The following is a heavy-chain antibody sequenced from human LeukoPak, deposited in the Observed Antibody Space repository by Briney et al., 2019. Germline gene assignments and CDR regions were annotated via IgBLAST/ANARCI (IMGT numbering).Heavy chain of an antibody. CDR2: IWYDGSNK. V-gene: IGHV3-33*01. CDR3: ARIGPIAAAGTAAGYFDY. Sequence: GGPLRLSCAASGFTFSSYGMHWVRQAPGKGLEWVAVIWYDGSNKYYADSVKGRFTISRDNSKNTLYLQMNSLRAEDTAVYYCARIGPIAAAGTAAGYFDYWGQGTLVTVSS. CDR1: GFTFSSYG. J-gene: IGHJ4*02. D-gene: IGHD6-13*01.